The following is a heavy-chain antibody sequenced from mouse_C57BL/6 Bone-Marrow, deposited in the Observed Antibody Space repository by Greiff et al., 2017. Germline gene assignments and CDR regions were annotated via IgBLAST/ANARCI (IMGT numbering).Heavy chain of an antibody. J-gene: IGHJ1*03. V-gene: IGHV5-16*01. Sequence: EVQLVESEGGLVQPGSSMKLSCTASGFTFSDYYMAWVRQVPEKGLEWVANINYDGSSTYYLDSLKSRFIISRDNAKNILYLQMSSLKSEDTATYYCAREGLTTPWYFDVWGTGTTVTVSS. CDR1: GFTFSDYY. D-gene: IGHD1-1*01. CDR3: AREGLTTPWYFDV. CDR2: INYDGSST.